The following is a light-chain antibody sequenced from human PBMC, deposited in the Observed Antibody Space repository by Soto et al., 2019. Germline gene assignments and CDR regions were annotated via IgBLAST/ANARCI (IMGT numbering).Light chain of an antibody. Sequence: QSVLTQPPSVSAAPGQRVTISCTGSSSNIGAGYDVHWYQQLPGTAPKLLIYRNSNRPSGVPDRFSGSKSGTSASLAITGLQAEDEADYYCQSYDSSLSGSVFGGGTQLTVL. CDR3: QSYDSSLSGSV. CDR1: SSNIGAGYD. J-gene: IGLJ7*01. V-gene: IGLV1-40*01. CDR2: RNS.